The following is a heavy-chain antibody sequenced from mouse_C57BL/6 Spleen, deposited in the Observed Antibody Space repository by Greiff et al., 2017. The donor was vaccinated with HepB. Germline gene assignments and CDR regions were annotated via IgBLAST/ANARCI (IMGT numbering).Heavy chain of an antibody. J-gene: IGHJ3*01. Sequence: VQLKQSGPGLAKPSQTLSLTCSVTGYSITSDYWNWHRKFPGNNLEYMGYISYSGSTYYNPSLKSRISITRDTSKNQYYLQLNSVTTEDTATYYCARWGSNYVGAYWGQGTLVTVSA. CDR2: ISYSGST. CDR1: GYSITSDY. CDR3: ARWGSNYVGAY. V-gene: IGHV3-8*01. D-gene: IGHD2-5*01.